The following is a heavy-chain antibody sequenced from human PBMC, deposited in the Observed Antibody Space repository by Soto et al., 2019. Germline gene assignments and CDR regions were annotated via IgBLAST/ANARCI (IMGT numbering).Heavy chain of an antibody. J-gene: IGHJ4*02. CDR3: VRDTGIVGATDY. CDR1: GYTFTSYD. CDR2: ISAYNGNT. V-gene: IGHV1-18*01. D-gene: IGHD1-26*01. Sequence: QIQLVQSGAEVKKPGASVKVSCKASGYTFTSYDITWVRQAPGQGLEWMGWISAYNGNTNYAQKFQGRVTMTAHTSTRKAYVALRNQRSDDTAVYYCVRDTGIVGATDYWGQGTLVTVSS.